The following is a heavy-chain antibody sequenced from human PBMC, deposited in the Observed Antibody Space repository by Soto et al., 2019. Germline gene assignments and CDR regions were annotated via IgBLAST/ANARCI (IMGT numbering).Heavy chain of an antibody. Sequence: QVQLVQSGAEVKKPGSSVKVSCKASGGTFSSYAISWVRQAPGQGLEWMGGIIPIFGTATYAQKFQGRVTSTANESTSAAYMELGSLRSEDTAVYYCARSVEMATMVDYGMDVWGQGTTVTVSS. V-gene: IGHV1-69*12. D-gene: IGHD5-12*01. CDR2: IIPIFGTA. J-gene: IGHJ6*02. CDR3: ARSVEMATMVDYGMDV. CDR1: GGTFSSYA.